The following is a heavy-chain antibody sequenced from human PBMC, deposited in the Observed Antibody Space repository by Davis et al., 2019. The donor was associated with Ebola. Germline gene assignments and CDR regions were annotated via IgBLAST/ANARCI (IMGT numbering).Heavy chain of an antibody. CDR1: GYSISSGYY. CDR2: IYHSGST. CDR3: ARGRLGGYSYVNFDY. Sequence: PSETLSLTCTVSGYSISSGYYWGWIRQPPGKGLEWIGSIYHSGSTYYNPSLKSRVTISVDTSKNQFSLKLSSVTAADTAVYYCARGRLGGYSYVNFDYWGQGTLVTVSS. D-gene: IGHD5-18*01. V-gene: IGHV4-38-2*02. J-gene: IGHJ4*02.